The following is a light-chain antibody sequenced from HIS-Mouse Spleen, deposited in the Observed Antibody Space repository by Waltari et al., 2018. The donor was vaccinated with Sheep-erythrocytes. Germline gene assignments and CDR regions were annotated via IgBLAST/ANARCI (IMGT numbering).Light chain of an antibody. CDR2: DVS. CDR3: CSYAGSSTPWV. J-gene: IGLJ3*02. V-gene: IGLV2-11*01. Sequence: QSALTQPRSVSGSPGQSVTISCTGTSSDVGGYNYVSWYQQHPGKAPKLMIYDVSKRPSGVPDRFSGSTSGNTASLTISGLQAEDEADYYCCSYAGSSTPWVFGGGTKLTVL. CDR1: SSDVGGYNY.